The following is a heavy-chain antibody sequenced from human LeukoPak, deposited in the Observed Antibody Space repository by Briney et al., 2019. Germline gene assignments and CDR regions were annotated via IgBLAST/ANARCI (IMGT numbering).Heavy chain of an antibody. Sequence: ASVNVSCKASGYTFTSYGISWVRQATGQGLERMGWISAYNGNTNYAQELQGRVTMTTDTSTSTAYMELRSLRSDDTAVYYCARVSSGYGGKTSPPDYWGQGTLVTVSS. CDR1: GYTFTSYG. CDR2: ISAYNGNT. J-gene: IGHJ4*02. CDR3: ARVSSGYGGKTSPPDY. V-gene: IGHV1-18*01. D-gene: IGHD4-23*01.